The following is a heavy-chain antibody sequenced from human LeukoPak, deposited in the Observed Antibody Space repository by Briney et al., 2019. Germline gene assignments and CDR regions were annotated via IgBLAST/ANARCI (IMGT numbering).Heavy chain of an antibody. Sequence: SVKVSCKASGGTFSSYAISWVRQAPGQGLEWMGGIIPIFGTANYAQKFQGRVTITADESTSTAYMELSSLRSGDTAVYYCAREHIVVVTAHWFDPWGQGTLVTVSS. CDR1: GGTFSSYA. D-gene: IGHD2-21*02. V-gene: IGHV1-69*13. CDR2: IIPIFGTA. CDR3: AREHIVVVTAHWFDP. J-gene: IGHJ5*02.